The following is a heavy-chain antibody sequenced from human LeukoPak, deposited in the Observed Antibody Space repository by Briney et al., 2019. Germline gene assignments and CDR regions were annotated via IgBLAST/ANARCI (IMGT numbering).Heavy chain of an antibody. Sequence: SETLSLTCAVYGGSFSGYYWSWIRQPPGKALEWIGHIYNRGNTHYNPSLKSRVTISVDTSKNQFSLTLNSVTAADTAVFYCARRPHNWGFDYWGQGTLVTVSS. CDR1: GGSFSGYY. V-gene: IGHV4-59*08. CDR2: IYNRGNT. J-gene: IGHJ4*02. D-gene: IGHD7-27*01. CDR3: ARRPHNWGFDY.